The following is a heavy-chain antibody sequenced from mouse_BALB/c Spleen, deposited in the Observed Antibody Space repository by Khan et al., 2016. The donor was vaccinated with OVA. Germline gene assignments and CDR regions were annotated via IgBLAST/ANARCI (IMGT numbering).Heavy chain of an antibody. V-gene: IGHV5-6-4*01. CDR2: ISSGGSYT. CDR3: TRERTLRAGYFDY. D-gene: IGHD1-1*01. J-gene: IGHJ2*01. Sequence: EVELVESGGGLVKPGGSLKLSCAASGFTFSTYTMSWVRQTPEKRLEWVATISSGGSYTYYPESVKGRFTISRDNAMNTLYLQMSSLKSEDSAMYYCTRERTLRAGYFDYWGQGTTLTVSS. CDR1: GFTFSTYT.